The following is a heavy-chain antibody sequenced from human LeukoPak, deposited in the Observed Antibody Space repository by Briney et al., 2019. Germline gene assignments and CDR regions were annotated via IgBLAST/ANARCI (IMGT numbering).Heavy chain of an antibody. V-gene: IGHV1-8*01. J-gene: IGHJ5*02. D-gene: IGHD3-22*01. CDR2: MNPNSGNT. CDR3: ARGTDDSDVEP. CDR1: GYTFTSYD. Sequence: GGSVKVSCKASGYTFTSYDINWVRQATGQGLEWMGWMNPNSGNTGYAQKFQGRVTMTRNTSISTAYMELSSLRSEDTAVFYCARGTDDSDVEPWGQGTLVTVSS.